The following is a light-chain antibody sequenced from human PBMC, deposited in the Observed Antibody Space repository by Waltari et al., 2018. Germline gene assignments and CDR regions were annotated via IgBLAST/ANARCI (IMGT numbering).Light chain of an antibody. CDR1: QSLLYDSNNKDY. CDR3: QQYASSPLT. Sequence: DIVMTQSPDSLAVSLGEGATINCKSSQSLLYDSNNKDYLAWYQQKPGQPPKLLIYWASTRESGVPDRFNGSGSGTDFTLTISSLQAEECAVYYCQQYASSPLTFGGGTKVEIK. CDR2: WAS. J-gene: IGKJ4*01. V-gene: IGKV4-1*01.